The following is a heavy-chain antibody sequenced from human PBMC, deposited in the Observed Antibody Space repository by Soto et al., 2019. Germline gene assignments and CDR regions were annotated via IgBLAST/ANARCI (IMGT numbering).Heavy chain of an antibody. V-gene: IGHV4-28*01. J-gene: IGHJ4*02. CDR2: IYYSGTT. D-gene: IGHD1-26*01. CDR3: ERREIQGPIDY. Sequence: SETLSLTCAVSGYSISRSNWLGWIRQTQGKGLEWIGYIYYSGTTYYNPSLKSRVTMSVDTSKNQFSLKLTSVTAVDTAVYYCERREIQGPIDYWGQGTLVT. CDR1: GYSISRSNW.